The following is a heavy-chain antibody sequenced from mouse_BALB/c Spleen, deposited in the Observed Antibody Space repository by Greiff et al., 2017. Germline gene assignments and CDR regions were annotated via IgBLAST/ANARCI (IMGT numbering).Heavy chain of an antibody. V-gene: IGHV1S29*02. CDR3: AREGLSTMITFYAMDY. CDR1: GYTFTDYN. D-gene: IGHD2-4*01. CDR2: IYPYNGGT. Sequence: EVQLQQSGPELVKPGASVKISCKASGYTFTDYNMHWVKQSHGKSLEWIGYIYPYNGGTGYNQKFKSKATLTVDNSSSTAYMELRSLTSEDSAVYYCAREGLSTMITFYAMDYWGQGTSVTVSS. J-gene: IGHJ4*01.